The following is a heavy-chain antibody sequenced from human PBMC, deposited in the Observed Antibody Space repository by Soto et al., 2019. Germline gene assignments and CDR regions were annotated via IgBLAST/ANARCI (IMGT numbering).Heavy chain of an antibody. Sequence: SETLSLTCAVYGGSFSGYYWSWIRQPPGKGLEWIGEINHSGSTNYNPSLKSRVTISVDTSKNQFSLKLSSVTAADTAVYYCASYDSSVAQHNWFDPWGQGTLVTSPQ. D-gene: IGHD3-22*01. J-gene: IGHJ5*02. V-gene: IGHV4-34*01. CDR3: ASYDSSVAQHNWFDP. CDR2: INHSGST. CDR1: GGSFSGYY.